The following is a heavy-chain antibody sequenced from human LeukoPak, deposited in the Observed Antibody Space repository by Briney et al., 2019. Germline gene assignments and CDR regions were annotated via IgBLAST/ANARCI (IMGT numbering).Heavy chain of an antibody. V-gene: IGHV3-11*01. CDR3: ARVGSIAAAGTPDY. CDR1: GFTFSDYY. J-gene: IGHJ4*02. D-gene: IGHD6-13*01. Sequence: GGSLRHSCAASGFTFSDYYMSWIRQAPGKGLEWVSHISGSGSTKIYADSVKGRFTISRDNAENSLYLQVNSLRAEDTAVYYCARVGSIAAAGTPDYWGQGTLVTVSS. CDR2: ISGSGSTK.